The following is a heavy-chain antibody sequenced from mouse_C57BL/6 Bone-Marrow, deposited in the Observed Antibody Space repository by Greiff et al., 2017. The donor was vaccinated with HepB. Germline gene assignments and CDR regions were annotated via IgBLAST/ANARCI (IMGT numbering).Heavy chain of an antibody. J-gene: IGHJ4*01. CDR2: INPYNGGT. V-gene: IGHV1-19*01. CDR3: ASAYYIIYYAMDY. Sequence: VQLKESGPVLVKPGASVKMSCKASGYTFTDYYMNWVKQSHGKSLEWIGVINPYNGGTSYNQKFKGKATLTVDKSSSTAYMELNSLTSEDSAVYYCASAYYIIYYAMDYWGQGTSVTVSS. D-gene: IGHD2-12*01. CDR1: GYTFTDYY.